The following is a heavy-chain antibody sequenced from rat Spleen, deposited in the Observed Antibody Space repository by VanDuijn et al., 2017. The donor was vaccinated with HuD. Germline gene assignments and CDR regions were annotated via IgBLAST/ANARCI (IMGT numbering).Heavy chain of an antibody. CDR2: ISTGGRNT. J-gene: IGHJ2*01. Sequence: EVQLVESGGGLVQPGRSMKLSCAASGFTFSNYDMAWVRQAPTKGLEWVASISTGGRNTYYRDSVKGRFTISRDNAKSNLYLQMDSLRSEDTATYYCARQEKSFDYWGQGVMVTVSS. CDR3: ARQEKSFDY. V-gene: IGHV5-25*01. CDR1: GFTFSNYD.